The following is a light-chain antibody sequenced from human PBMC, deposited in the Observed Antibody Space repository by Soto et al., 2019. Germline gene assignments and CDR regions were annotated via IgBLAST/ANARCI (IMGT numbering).Light chain of an antibody. V-gene: IGKV3-15*01. J-gene: IGKJ4*01. Sequence: EVVMTQSPATLSVSPGDRATLSCRASQTVNTNLAWYQQQPGQAPRLLIFGASTWPTGIPARFSGSGSGTEFTLPISSLQPEDFAVYYCQQYNNWPLTFGGGTKVQIK. CDR2: GAS. CDR3: QQYNNWPLT. CDR1: QTVNTN.